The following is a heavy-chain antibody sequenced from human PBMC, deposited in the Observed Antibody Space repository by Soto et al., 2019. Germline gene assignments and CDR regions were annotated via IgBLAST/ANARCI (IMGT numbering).Heavy chain of an antibody. CDR2: FYYTGGT. V-gene: IGHV4-39*01. J-gene: IGHJ4*02. CDR1: GASISSSRSY. CDR3: ASPRQGNYDFLSGYYALDY. Sequence: SATLSLTCTVSGASISSSRSYWGWVRQPPGKGLEWIVSFYYTGGTYSTYYNPSLKSRVTISVDTSKSQFSLNLRSVTAADTAVYYCASPRQGNYDFLSGYYALDYWGQGTLVTVSS. D-gene: IGHD3-3*01.